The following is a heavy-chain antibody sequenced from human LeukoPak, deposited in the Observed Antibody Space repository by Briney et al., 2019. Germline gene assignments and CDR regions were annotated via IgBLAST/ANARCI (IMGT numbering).Heavy chain of an antibody. V-gene: IGHV3-20*04. CDR3: ARGLADSSAWGTTLR. CDR2: INRKGGSA. Sequence: GGSLRLSCGASGFTFDDYGMSWVRQTPAKGLEWVSGINRKGGSAGYADSVKGRFTISRDNAKNSLYLQMNSLRVEDTAFYYCARGLADSSAWGTTLRWGQGTLVTVSS. J-gene: IGHJ4*02. D-gene: IGHD1-1*01. CDR1: GFTFDDYG.